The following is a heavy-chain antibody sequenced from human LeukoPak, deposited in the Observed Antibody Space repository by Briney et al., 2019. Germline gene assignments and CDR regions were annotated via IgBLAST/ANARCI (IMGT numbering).Heavy chain of an antibody. D-gene: IGHD3-10*01. J-gene: IGHJ6*02. CDR3: ARVELWFGEAKHYYYGMDV. CDR2: ISSSGNTI. CDR1: GFTFSSYW. V-gene: IGHV3-48*04. Sequence: GGSLRLSCAASGFTFSSYWMHWARQAPGKGLEWVSYISSSGNTIYYADSVKGRFTISRDNAKNSLYLQMNSLRAEDTAVYYCARVELWFGEAKHYYYGMDVWGQGTTVTVSS.